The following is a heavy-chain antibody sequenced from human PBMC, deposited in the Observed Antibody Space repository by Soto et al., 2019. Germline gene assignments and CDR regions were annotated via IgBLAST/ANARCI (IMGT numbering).Heavy chain of an antibody. CDR3: ARRKLGYCSGGSCYGWAFDI. J-gene: IGHJ3*02. V-gene: IGHV4-34*01. Sequence: PSETLSLTCAVYGGSFSGYYWSWIRQPPGKGLEWIGEINHSGSTNYNPSLKSRVTISVDTSKNQFSLKLSSVTAADTAVYYCARRKLGYCSGGSCYGWAFDIWGQGTMVTVSS. CDR2: INHSGST. D-gene: IGHD2-15*01. CDR1: GGSFSGYY.